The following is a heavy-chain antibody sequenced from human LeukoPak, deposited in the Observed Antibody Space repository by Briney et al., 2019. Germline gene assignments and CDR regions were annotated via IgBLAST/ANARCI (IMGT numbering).Heavy chain of an antibody. CDR3: ASLGSGYYVNFFDP. CDR2: IKQDGGET. Sequence: PGGSVRLSCAASGLTFSNHWMSWVRQAPGMGLEWVANIKQDGGETYYMNSVKGRFTISRDNAKNALYLHVSRLRVEDTAVYYCASLGSGYYVNFFDPWGQGTLVTVSS. D-gene: IGHD3-3*01. CDR1: GLTFSNHW. V-gene: IGHV3-7*01. J-gene: IGHJ5*02.